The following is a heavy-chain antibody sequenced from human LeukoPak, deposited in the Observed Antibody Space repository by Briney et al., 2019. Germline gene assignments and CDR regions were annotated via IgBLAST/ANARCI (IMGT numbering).Heavy chain of an antibody. CDR3: ARDWGYCSSTSCHNWFDP. V-gene: IGHV3-7*01. CDR1: GFTFGSYW. CDR2: IKQDGSEK. Sequence: AGGSLRLSCAASGFTFGSYWMSWVRQAPGKGQEWVANIKQDGSEKYYVDSVKGRFTISRDNAKNSLYLQMNSLRAEDTAVYYCARDWGYCSSTSCHNWFDPWGQGTLVTVSS. D-gene: IGHD2-2*01. J-gene: IGHJ5*02.